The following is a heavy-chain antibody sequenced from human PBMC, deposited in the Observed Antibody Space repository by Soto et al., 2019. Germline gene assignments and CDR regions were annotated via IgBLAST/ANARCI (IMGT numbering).Heavy chain of an antibody. CDR1: GGSISSSSYY. CDR2: IYYSGST. D-gene: IGHD2-2*01. V-gene: IGHV4-39*01. Sequence: SETLSLTCTVSGGSISSSSYYWGWIRQPPGKGLEWIGSIYYSGSTYYNPSLKSRVTISVDTSKNQFSLKLSSVTAADTAVYYCARLGGCSSTSCYLYYFDYWGQGTLVTVSS. J-gene: IGHJ4*02. CDR3: ARLGGCSSTSCYLYYFDY.